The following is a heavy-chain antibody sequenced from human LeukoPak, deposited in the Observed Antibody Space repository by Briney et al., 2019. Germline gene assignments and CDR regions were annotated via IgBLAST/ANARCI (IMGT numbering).Heavy chain of an antibody. J-gene: IGHJ4*02. D-gene: IGHD3-10*01. Sequence: GGSLRLACAASGFTFSDYYMSWIRQAPGKGLEWVSYISSSSSYTNYADSVKGRFTISRDNAKNSLYLQMNSLRAEDTAVYYCARDLSYYYGSGRGFDYWGQGTLVTVSS. CDR1: GFTFSDYY. CDR2: ISSSSSYT. CDR3: ARDLSYYYGSGRGFDY. V-gene: IGHV3-11*06.